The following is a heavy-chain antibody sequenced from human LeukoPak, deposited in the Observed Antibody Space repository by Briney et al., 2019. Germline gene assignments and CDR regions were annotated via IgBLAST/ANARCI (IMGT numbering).Heavy chain of an antibody. D-gene: IGHD2-21*02. J-gene: IGHJ4*02. V-gene: IGHV1-46*01. Sequence: ASVKVSCKASGYTFTSYYMHWVRQAPGQGLEWMGIINPSGGSTSYAQKFQGRVTMTRDTSTSTVYMELSSLRSEDTAVYYCARGRQGTYCGGDCYSVAYWGQGTLVTVSS. CDR2: INPSGGST. CDR1: GYTFTSYY. CDR3: ARGRQGTYCGGDCYSVAY.